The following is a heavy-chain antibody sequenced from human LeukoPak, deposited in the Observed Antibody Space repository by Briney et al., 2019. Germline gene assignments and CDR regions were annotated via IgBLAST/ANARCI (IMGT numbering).Heavy chain of an antibody. CDR3: ARGQYYYDSSGYTDY. V-gene: IGHV3-30*03. CDR2: ISYDGSNK. Sequence: GGSLRLSCAASGFTFSNYGMSWVRQAPGKGLEWVAVISYDGSNKYYADSVKGRFTISRDNSKNTLYLQMNSLRAEDTAVYYCARGQYYYDSSGYTDYWGQGTLVTVSS. D-gene: IGHD3-22*01. J-gene: IGHJ4*02. CDR1: GFTFSNYG.